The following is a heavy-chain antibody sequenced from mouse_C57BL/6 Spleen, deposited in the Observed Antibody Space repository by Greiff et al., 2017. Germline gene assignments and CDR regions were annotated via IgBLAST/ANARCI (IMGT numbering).Heavy chain of an antibody. CDR1: GYSFTDYN. Sequence: VQLQQSGPELVKPGASVKISCKASGYSFTDYNMNWVKQSNGKSLEWIGVINPNYGTTSYNQKFKGKATLTVDQSASTAYMQLNSLTSEDSAVYYCARAYYYGSSHYFDYWGQGTTLTVSS. D-gene: IGHD1-1*01. V-gene: IGHV1-39*01. CDR3: ARAYYYGSSHYFDY. J-gene: IGHJ2*01. CDR2: INPNYGTT.